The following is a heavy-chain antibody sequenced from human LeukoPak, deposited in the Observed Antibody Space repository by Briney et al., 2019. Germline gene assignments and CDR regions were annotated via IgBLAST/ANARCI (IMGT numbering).Heavy chain of an antibody. CDR2: ISSSGSI. V-gene: IGHV3-48*02. J-gene: IGHJ4*02. CDR3: ARMIDYNYGYAFDY. Sequence: PGGSLRLSCAASGFTFSSYWMHWVRQAPGKGLEWVSYISSSGSISYADSVKGRFTISRDNAKNSLYLQMNSLRDEDTAVYYCARMIDYNYGYAFDYWGQGTLVTVSS. D-gene: IGHD5-18*01. CDR1: GFTFSSYW.